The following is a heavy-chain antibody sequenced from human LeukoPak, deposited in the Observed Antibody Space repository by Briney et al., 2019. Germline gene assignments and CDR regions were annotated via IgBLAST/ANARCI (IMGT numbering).Heavy chain of an antibody. CDR3: ASEAYCDGHSCSLQRVAA. Sequence: GASVKVSCKASGYTFNSYYMHWVRQAPGQGLEWMGWIDTSNGATNYALKFQGRVTITRDTSIGTTYMELTNLISEDTAKYFCASEAYCDGHSCSLQRVAAWGRGTLVTVSS. D-gene: IGHD2-21*01. V-gene: IGHV1-2*02. CDR1: GYTFNSYY. J-gene: IGHJ5*02. CDR2: IDTSNGAT.